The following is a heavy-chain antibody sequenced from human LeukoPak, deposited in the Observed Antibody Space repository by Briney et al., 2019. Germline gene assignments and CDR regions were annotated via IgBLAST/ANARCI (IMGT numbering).Heavy chain of an antibody. J-gene: IGHJ4*02. CDR2: INWNGGST. Sequence: GGSLRLSCAASGFTFDDYGMSWVRQAPGKGLEWVSGINWNGGSTGYADSVKGRFTISRDNAKNSLYLQMNSLRAADTAVYYCARAPAGCGGTCPFDSWGQGTLVTVSS. CDR3: ARAPAGCGGTCPFDS. CDR1: GFTFDDYG. D-gene: IGHD2-15*01. V-gene: IGHV3-20*04.